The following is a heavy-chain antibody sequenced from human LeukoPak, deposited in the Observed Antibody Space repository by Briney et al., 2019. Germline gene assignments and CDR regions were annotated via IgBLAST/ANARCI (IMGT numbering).Heavy chain of an antibody. Sequence: PSETLSLTCAVYGGSFSGYYWSWIRQPPGKGLEWIGEINHSGSTNYNPSLKSRVTISVDTSKNQFSLKLSSVTAADTAVYYCARSRKRVRGVMDVWGKRTTVTISS. CDR1: GGSFSGYY. D-gene: IGHD3-10*01. CDR2: INHSGST. V-gene: IGHV4-34*01. J-gene: IGHJ6*03. CDR3: ARSRKRVRGVMDV.